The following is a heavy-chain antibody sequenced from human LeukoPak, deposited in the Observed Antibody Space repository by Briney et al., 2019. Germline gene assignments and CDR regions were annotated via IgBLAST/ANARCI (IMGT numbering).Heavy chain of an antibody. CDR2: VNGNGGST. V-gene: IGHV3-23*01. Sequence: GGSLRLSCAASGFSFSTYAMSWVRQAPGKGLEWVSGVNGNGGSTSYADSVKGRFTIFRDNSKNTVYLQMNSLRVEDTAVYYCAKSLYGGCDYRGQGTVVTVSS. CDR1: GFSFSTYA. D-gene: IGHD3-16*02. CDR3: AKSLYGGCDY. J-gene: IGHJ4*02.